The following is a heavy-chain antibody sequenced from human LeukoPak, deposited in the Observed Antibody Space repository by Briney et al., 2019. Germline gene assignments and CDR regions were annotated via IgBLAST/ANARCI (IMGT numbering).Heavy chain of an antibody. V-gene: IGHV3-53*01. Sequence: GGSLRLSCAASGFTVSSNYMSWVRQAPGKGLEWVSVIYSGGSTYYADSVKGRFTISRDNSKNTLYLQMNSLRAEDTAVYYCASSSNVDTDLYFGSWGQGTLVTVSS. D-gene: IGHD5-18*01. CDR3: ASSSNVDTDLYFGS. J-gene: IGHJ4*02. CDR1: GFTVSSNY. CDR2: IYSGGST.